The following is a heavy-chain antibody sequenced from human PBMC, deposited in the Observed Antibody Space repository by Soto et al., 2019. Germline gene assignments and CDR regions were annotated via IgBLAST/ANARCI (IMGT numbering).Heavy chain of an antibody. Sequence: EVQLVESGGGLVQPGGSLRLSCAASGFTFSSYSMNWVRQAPGKGLEWVSYISSSSSTIYYADSVKGRFTISRDNAKNSLYLQMNSLRAEDTAVYYCARGDWPEQWFGVMYSLYYYYYMDVWGKGTTVTVSS. J-gene: IGHJ6*03. CDR1: GFTFSSYS. D-gene: IGHD3-10*01. CDR3: ARGDWPEQWFGVMYSLYYYYYMDV. CDR2: ISSSSSTI. V-gene: IGHV3-48*01.